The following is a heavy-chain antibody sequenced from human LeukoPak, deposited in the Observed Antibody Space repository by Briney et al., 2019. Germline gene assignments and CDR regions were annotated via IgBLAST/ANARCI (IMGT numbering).Heavy chain of an antibody. V-gene: IGHV4-59*01. CDR2: TYDSGSS. D-gene: IGHD2-2*01. CDR1: GGSMRNYC. Sequence: SETLSLTCAVSGGSMRNYCWSWIRQPPGKGLEWIGYTYDSGSSSYSPSLRSRVSISIDTSKNQFSLNLSSVTAADTAVYYCARGWASSWYYFDFWGQGTLVTVSS. CDR3: ARGWASSWYYFDF. J-gene: IGHJ4*02.